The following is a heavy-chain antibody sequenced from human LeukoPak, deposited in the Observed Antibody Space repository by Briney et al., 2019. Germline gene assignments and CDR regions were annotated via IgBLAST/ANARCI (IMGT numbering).Heavy chain of an antibody. CDR3: ARGYSSSSITNGYFDY. CDR2: IIPIFGTA. V-gene: IGHV1-69*05. Sequence: SVKVSCKASGGTFSSYAISWVRQAPGQGLEWMGRIIPIFGTANYAQKFQGRVTITTDESTSTAYMELSGLRSEDTAVYYCARGYSSSSITNGYFDYWGQGTLVTVSS. D-gene: IGHD6-6*01. J-gene: IGHJ4*02. CDR1: GGTFSSYA.